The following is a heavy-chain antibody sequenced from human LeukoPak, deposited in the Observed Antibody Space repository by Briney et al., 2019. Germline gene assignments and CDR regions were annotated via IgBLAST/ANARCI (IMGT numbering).Heavy chain of an antibody. D-gene: IGHD2-15*01. CDR1: GFTFSNYW. CDR2: INSDGINT. Sequence: GGSLRLSCAASGFTFSNYWMHWVRQAPGKGLVWVSRINSDGINTSYADSVKGRFTISRDNSKNTLFLAMNSLRVEDTAVYYCARKSARSESAAFDIWGQGTMVTVSS. J-gene: IGHJ3*02. V-gene: IGHV3-74*01. CDR3: ARKSARSESAAFDI.